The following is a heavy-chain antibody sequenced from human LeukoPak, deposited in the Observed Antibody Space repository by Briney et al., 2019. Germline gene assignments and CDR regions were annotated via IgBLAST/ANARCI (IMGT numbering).Heavy chain of an antibody. CDR3: ARVASSGGYYYYYGMDV. J-gene: IGHJ6*02. CDR2: ISSSGSTI. CDR1: GFTFSDYY. V-gene: IGHV3-11*01. D-gene: IGHD6-19*01. Sequence: GGSLRLSCAASGFTFSDYYMSWIRQAPGKGLEWVSYISSSGSTIYYADSVKGRFTISRDNAKNSLYLQMNSLRAEDTAVYYCARVASSGGYYYYYGMDVWGQGTTVTVSS.